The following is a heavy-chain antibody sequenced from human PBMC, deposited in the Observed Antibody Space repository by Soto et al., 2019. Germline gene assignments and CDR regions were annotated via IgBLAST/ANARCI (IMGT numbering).Heavy chain of an antibody. V-gene: IGHV3-33*01. J-gene: IGHJ4*02. CDR1: GFTFSSYG. Sequence: QVQLVESGGGVVQPGRSLRLSCAASGFTFSSYGMHWVRQAPGKGLEWVAVIWYDGSNKYYADSVKGRFTISRDNSKNTLYLQMNSLRAEDTAVYYCARDRLAAAGTPGDYWGQGTLVTVSS. CDR3: ARDRLAAAGTPGDY. CDR2: IWYDGSNK. D-gene: IGHD6-13*01.